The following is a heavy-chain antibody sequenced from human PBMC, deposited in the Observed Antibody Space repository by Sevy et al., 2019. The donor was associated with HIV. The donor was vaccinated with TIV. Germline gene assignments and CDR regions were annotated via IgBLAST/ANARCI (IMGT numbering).Heavy chain of an antibody. Sequence: ASVKVSCKVSGNTFTEFSMHWVRQAPGKGLEWMGTYDPEDGKKIYAQKFQGRVSLTEDTSTDTAYMELGSLRSEDTAVFYCAITKDYYDSSGYPFDYWGQGTLVTVSS. CDR1: GNTFTEFS. J-gene: IGHJ4*02. CDR3: AITKDYYDSSGYPFDY. V-gene: IGHV1-24*01. D-gene: IGHD3-22*01. CDR2: YDPEDGKK.